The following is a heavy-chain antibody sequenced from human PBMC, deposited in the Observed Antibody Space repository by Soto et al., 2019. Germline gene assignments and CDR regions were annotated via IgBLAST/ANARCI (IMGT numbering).Heavy chain of an antibody. CDR2: ISANNGNT. V-gene: IGHV1-18*01. CDR1: GYTFTSYG. Sequence: ASVKVSCKASGYTFTSYGISWVRQAPGQGLEWMGWISANNGNTSYAQKFQGRITLTRSTSINTAYLELSSLSSDDSAVYYCARGASPWGQGTLVTVSS. CDR3: ARGASP. J-gene: IGHJ5*02.